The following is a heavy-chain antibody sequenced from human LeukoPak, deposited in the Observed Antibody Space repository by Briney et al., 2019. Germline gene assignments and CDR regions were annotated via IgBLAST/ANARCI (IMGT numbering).Heavy chain of an antibody. V-gene: IGHV3-21*01. D-gene: IGHD1-26*01. CDR1: GFTFSIYS. Sequence: GGSLRLSCAASGFTFSIYSMNWVRQAPGKGLKWVSSISRGSGSIFYADSVKGRFTISRDNAKNSLYLQMNSLRVEDSAVYYCASGSPAGDYWGQGTLVTVSS. CDR2: ISRGSGSI. J-gene: IGHJ4*02. CDR3: ASGSPAGDY.